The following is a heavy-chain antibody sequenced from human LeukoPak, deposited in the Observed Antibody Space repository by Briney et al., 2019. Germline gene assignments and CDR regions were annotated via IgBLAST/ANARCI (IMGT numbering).Heavy chain of an antibody. CDR3: ARWYCSSAYCYYDY. D-gene: IGHD2-2*01. CDR2: ISAYTVKT. J-gene: IGHJ4*02. CDR1: GGTFSSYA. V-gene: IGHV1-18*01. Sequence: SVKVSCKASGGTFSSYAISWVRQAPGQGLEWMGWISAYTVKTNYAQKFQGRVTMTTDTSTSTAYMELRSLRSDDTAVYYCARWYCSSAYCYYDYWGQGTLVTVSS.